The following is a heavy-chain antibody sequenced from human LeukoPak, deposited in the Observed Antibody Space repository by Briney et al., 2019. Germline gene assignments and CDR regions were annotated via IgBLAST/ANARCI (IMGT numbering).Heavy chain of an antibody. CDR3: AREGDLMGATMDS. D-gene: IGHD3-16*01. Sequence: SSETLSLTCTVSGGSISSYYWSWIRQPPGKGLEWIGYIYYSGSTNYNPSLKSRVTISVDTSKNQFSLKLSSVTAADTAVYYCAREGDLMGATMDSWGQGTLVIVSS. CDR1: GGSISSYY. J-gene: IGHJ5*01. V-gene: IGHV4-59*12. CDR2: IYYSGST.